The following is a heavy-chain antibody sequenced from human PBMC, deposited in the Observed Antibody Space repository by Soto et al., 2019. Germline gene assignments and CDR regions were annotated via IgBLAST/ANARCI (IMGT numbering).Heavy chain of an antibody. V-gene: IGHV1-18*01. CDR3: ARDRSYYYDSSGPSDY. Sequence: ASVKVSCKASGYTFTRSGISWVRQAPGQGLEWMGWISTYNGDTNYAQTFQGRVTMTTDTSTSTAYMELRSLRSDDTAVYYCARDRSYYYDSSGPSDYWGQGTLVTVSS. D-gene: IGHD3-22*01. J-gene: IGHJ4*02. CDR1: GYTFTRSG. CDR2: ISTYNGDT.